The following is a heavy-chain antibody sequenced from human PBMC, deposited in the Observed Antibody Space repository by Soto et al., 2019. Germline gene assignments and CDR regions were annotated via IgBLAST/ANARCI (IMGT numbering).Heavy chain of an antibody. CDR2: INHSGST. D-gene: IGHD6-25*01. Sequence: SETLSLTCAVYGGSFSGYYWSWIRQPPGKGLEWIGEINHSGSTNYNPSLKSRVTVSVDTSKNQFSLNLSSVTAADTAVYYCASPKRDYSGQGTLVTVSS. J-gene: IGHJ4*02. V-gene: IGHV4-34*01. CDR3: ASPKRDY. CDR1: GGSFSGYY.